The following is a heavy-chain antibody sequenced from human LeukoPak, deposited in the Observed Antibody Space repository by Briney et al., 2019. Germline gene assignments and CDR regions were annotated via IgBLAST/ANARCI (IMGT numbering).Heavy chain of an antibody. CDR2: INWNGSST. CDR1: GFTFDDYG. V-gene: IGHV3-20*04. CDR3: ARGGGSSSWSGLFDP. Sequence: GGSLRLSCAASGFTFDDYGMNWVRHAPGKGLEWVSGINWNGSSTGYADSVKGRFTISRDNAKNSLYLQMNSLRAEDTALYYCARGGGSSSWSGLFDPWGQGTLVIVSS. D-gene: IGHD6-13*01. J-gene: IGHJ5*02.